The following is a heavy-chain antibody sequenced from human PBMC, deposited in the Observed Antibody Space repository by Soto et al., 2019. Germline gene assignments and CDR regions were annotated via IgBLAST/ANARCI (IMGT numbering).Heavy chain of an antibody. D-gene: IGHD4-17*01. CDR2: MNPNSGNT. J-gene: IGHJ4*02. Sequence: ASVKVSCKASGYTFTSYDINWVRLATGQGLEWMGWMNPNSGNTGYAQKFQGRVTMTRNTSISTAYMELSSLRSEDTAVYYCARQPYGDYGQSDYWGQGTLVTVSS. CDR1: GYTFTSYD. V-gene: IGHV1-8*01. CDR3: ARQPYGDYGQSDY.